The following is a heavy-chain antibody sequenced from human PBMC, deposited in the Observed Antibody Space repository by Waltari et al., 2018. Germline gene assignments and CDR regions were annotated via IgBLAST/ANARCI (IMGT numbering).Heavy chain of an antibody. CDR3: ARVATKTYSSPVPGRPYYYGMDV. J-gene: IGHJ6*02. CDR2: ISSDGSST. CDR1: GFTFSRYW. V-gene: IGHV3-74*01. D-gene: IGHD3-22*01. Sequence: EEQLVESGGGLAQPGESLRLSCAASGFTFSRYWMDWVRQAPGKGLVWVLRISSDGSSTTYADSVKGRFTISRDNAKNTLYVQMNRLRAEDTAVYYCARVATKTYSSPVPGRPYYYGMDVWGQGTTVTVSS.